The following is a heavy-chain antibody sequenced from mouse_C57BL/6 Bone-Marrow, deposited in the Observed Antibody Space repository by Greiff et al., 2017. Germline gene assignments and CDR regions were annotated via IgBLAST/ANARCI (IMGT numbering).Heavy chain of an antibody. CDR2: ISYDGSN. V-gene: IGHV3-6*01. D-gene: IGHD1-1*01. Sequence: VQLQQSGPGLVKPSPSLSLSCSVTGYSITRGYYWNWIRQFPGNKLEWMGYISYDGSNNYNPSLKNRISITRDTSKNQFFLKLNAVTTEDTATYYCAKGYYGRSTGLGYWGKGATLTVSS. J-gene: IGHJ2*01. CDR3: AKGYYGRSTGLGY. CDR1: GYSITRGYY.